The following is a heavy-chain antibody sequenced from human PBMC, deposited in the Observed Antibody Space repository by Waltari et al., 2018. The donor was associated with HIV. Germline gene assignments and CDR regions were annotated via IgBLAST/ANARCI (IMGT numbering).Heavy chain of an antibody. D-gene: IGHD3-16*01. Sequence: EVQLVESGGGLVQPGGSLRLSCAVSGFSFSSYWMSWVRQAPGKGLGWVGNIKQDGSEKYYVDCVKGRFNISRDNAKNSLYRQMNSLRDEDTAVYYCARDPGGADAFDFWGQGTMVTVSS. V-gene: IGHV3-7*01. J-gene: IGHJ3*01. CDR3: ARDPGGADAFDF. CDR2: IKQDGSEK. CDR1: GFSFSSYW.